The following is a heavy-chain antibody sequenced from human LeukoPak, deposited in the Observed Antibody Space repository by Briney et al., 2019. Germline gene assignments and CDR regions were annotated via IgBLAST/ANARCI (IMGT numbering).Heavy chain of an antibody. CDR3: AREGAVFYGSGSRNAFDI. D-gene: IGHD3-10*01. V-gene: IGHV3-53*01. Sequence: PGGSLRLSCTASGFTFSSYWMHWVRQAPGKGLEWVSVIYSGGSTYYADSVKGRFTISRDNSKNTLYLQMNSLRAEDTAVYYCAREGAVFYGSGSRNAFDIWGQGTMVTVSS. J-gene: IGHJ3*02. CDR2: IYSGGST. CDR1: GFTFSSYW.